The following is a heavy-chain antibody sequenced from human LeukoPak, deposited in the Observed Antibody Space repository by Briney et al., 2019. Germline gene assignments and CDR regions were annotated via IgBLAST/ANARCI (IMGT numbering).Heavy chain of an antibody. V-gene: IGHV4-39*01. D-gene: IGHD5-18*01. CDR2: ICYSGST. CDR3: ARHSGYSYGYAYYYYYMDV. Sequence: SKTLSLTCTVSGGSISSSSYYWGWIRQPLGKGLEWIGCICYSGSTYYIPSLKSIATVSVDPSYNQLSLNLSSVTAADTAVYYCARHSGYSYGYAYYYYYMDVWGKGNTVTVSS. CDR1: GGSISSSSYY. J-gene: IGHJ6*03.